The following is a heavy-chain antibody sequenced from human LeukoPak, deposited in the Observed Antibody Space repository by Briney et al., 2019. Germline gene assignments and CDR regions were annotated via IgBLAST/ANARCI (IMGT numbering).Heavy chain of an antibody. J-gene: IGHJ6*02. CDR3: ARGQYCSGGRPGCPRYYYGMDV. Sequence: PGGSLRLSCGASGFRFSSYEMNWVRQAPGKGLEWISYVSSSGDNVYHADSVKGRFTISRDNTKKSLYLQMNSLKVADTGVYYCARGQYCSGGRPGCPRYYYGMDVWGQGTTVTVSS. CDR2: VSSSGDNV. CDR1: GFRFSSYE. V-gene: IGHV3-48*03. D-gene: IGHD2-15*01.